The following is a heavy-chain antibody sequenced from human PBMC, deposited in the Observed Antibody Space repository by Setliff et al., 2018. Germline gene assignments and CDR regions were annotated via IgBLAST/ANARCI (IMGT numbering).Heavy chain of an antibody. CDR1: GYTFTGNS. J-gene: IGHJ3*02. D-gene: IGHD3-10*01. Sequence: ASVKVSCKASGYTFTGNSMHWVRQAPGQGLEWMGWINPNSGGTNYAQKLQGRVTMTTDTSTSTAYMELRSLRSDDTAVYYCARDSPNYYGSGSYGAFDIWGQGTMVTVSS. V-gene: IGHV1-2*02. CDR2: INPNSGGT. CDR3: ARDSPNYYGSGSYGAFDI.